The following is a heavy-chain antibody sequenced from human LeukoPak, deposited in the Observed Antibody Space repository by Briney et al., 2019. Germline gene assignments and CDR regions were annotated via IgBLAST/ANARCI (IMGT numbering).Heavy chain of an antibody. CDR1: AYTFTSND. CDR2: ISAYNGNT. V-gene: IGHV1-18*01. D-gene: IGHD3-10*01. CDR3: ARNYGSGSYYYYGMDV. J-gene: IGHJ6*02. Sequence: ASVRVSCKASAYTFTSNDISWVRQAPGQGLEWMGWISAYNGNTNYAQKLQGRVTMTTDTSTSTAYMELRSLRSDDTAVYYCARNYGSGSYYYYGMDVWGQGTTVTVSS.